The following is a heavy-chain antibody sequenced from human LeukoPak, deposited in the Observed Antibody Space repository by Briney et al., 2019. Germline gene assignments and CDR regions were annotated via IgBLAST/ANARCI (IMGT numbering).Heavy chain of an antibody. J-gene: IGHJ4*02. D-gene: IGHD5-18*01. V-gene: IGHV4-4*07. CDR1: GGSISSYY. CDR3: ARDPGYSYAFDY. CDR2: IYTSGST. Sequence: SETLSLTCTVSGGSISSYYWSWIRQPAGKGLEWIGRIYTSGSTSYNPSLKSRVTISVDKSKNQFSLKLSSVTAADTAVYYCARDPGYSYAFDYWGQGTLVTVSS.